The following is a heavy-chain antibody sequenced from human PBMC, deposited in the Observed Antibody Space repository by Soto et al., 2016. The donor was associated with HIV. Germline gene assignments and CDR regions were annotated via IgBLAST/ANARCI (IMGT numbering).Heavy chain of an antibody. V-gene: IGHV3-48*01. CDR1: GYKFSDYS. CDR3: SRDRMDGYGLLFRDPFDY. CDR2: VSASGNTI. D-gene: IGHD2-15*01. J-gene: IGHJ4*02. Sequence: EVQLVESGGGLVQPGGSLRLSCAASGYKFSDYSLNWVRQAPGKGLEWISYVSASGNTIYYADSVKGRFTISRDDAKNSLYLQMDGLRAEDTAVYYCSRDRMDGYGLLFRDPFDYWGLGNPGPRSPQ.